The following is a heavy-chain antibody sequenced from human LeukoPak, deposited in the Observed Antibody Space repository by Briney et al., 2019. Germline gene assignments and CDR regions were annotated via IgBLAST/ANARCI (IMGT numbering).Heavy chain of an antibody. CDR2: ISSSCSTI. V-gene: IGHV3-48*04. J-gene: IGHJ4*02. CDR1: GFTFSSYS. D-gene: IGHD2-2*02. CDR3: ASQGYCSSTSCYTTEDTAMEY. Sequence: GGSLRLSCAATGFTFSSYSMNWVRQAPGKGLEGVSYISSSCSTISYAGSVKGRFTISRDNAKNSLYLQKNSLRAEDTAVYYCASQGYCSSTSCYTTEDTAMEYWGQGTLVTVSS.